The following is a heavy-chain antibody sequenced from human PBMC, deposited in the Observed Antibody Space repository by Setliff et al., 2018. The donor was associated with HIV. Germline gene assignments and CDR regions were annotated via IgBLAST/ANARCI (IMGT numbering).Heavy chain of an antibody. Sequence: SETLSLTCAVYGGSFSGYYWSWIRQPPGKGLEWIGEINHSGSTNYNPSLKSRVTISVDTSKNQFSLKLSSVTAADTAVYYCAGPGAGKYYFDYWGQGTLVTVSS. V-gene: IGHV4-34*01. D-gene: IGHD6-19*01. CDR1: GGSFSGYY. J-gene: IGHJ4*02. CDR2: INHSGST. CDR3: AGPGAGKYYFDY.